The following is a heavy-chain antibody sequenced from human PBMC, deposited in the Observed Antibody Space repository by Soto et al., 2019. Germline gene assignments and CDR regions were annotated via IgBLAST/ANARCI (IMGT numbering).Heavy chain of an antibody. CDR3: ARVPGV. CDR2: MYYSGRT. CDR1: GGSISSGGYY. D-gene: IGHD3-10*01. Sequence: QVQLQESGPGLVKPSQTLSLTCTVSGGSISSGGYYWSWIRQHPGKGPEWIAYMYYSGRTYYNPSLXXXXXISXDXXXXXXXXXLXSVTAADTAXXXCARVPGVWGQGTLVTVSS. J-gene: IGHJ4*02. V-gene: IGHV4-31*01.